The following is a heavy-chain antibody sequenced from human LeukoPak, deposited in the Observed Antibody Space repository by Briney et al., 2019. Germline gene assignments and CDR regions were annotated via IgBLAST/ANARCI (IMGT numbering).Heavy chain of an antibody. CDR2: INHSGST. CDR1: GGSFSGYY. CDR3: ARALRGALYYYYCYMDV. V-gene: IGHV4-34*01. Sequence: PSETLSLTCAVYGGSFSGYYWSWIRQPPGKGLEWIGEINHSGSTNYNPSLRSRVTISVDTSKNQFSLKLSSVTAADTAVYYCARALRGALYYYYCYMDVWAKGPRSPSP. J-gene: IGHJ6*03. D-gene: IGHD3-10*01.